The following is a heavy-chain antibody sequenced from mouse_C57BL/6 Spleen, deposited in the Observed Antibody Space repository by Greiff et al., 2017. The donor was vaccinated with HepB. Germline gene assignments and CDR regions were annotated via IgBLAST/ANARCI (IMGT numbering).Heavy chain of an antibody. J-gene: IGHJ4*01. CDR3: ARYYGSSYVQDYYAMDY. CDR2: IYPGSGST. CDR1: GYTFTSYW. D-gene: IGHD1-1*01. V-gene: IGHV1-55*01. Sequence: QVQLQQPGAELVKPGASVKMSCKASGYTFTSYWITWVKQRPGQGLEWIGDIYPGSGSTNYNEKFKSKATLTVDTSSSTAYMQLSSLTSEDSAVYYCARYYGSSYVQDYYAMDYWGQGTSVTVSS.